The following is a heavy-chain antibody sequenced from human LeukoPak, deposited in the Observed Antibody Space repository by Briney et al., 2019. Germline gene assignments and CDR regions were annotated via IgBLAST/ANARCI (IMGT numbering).Heavy chain of an antibody. CDR2: IYYSGIT. D-gene: IGHD5-24*01. Sequence: SETLSLTCTVSGGSISTYYWSWIRQPPGKGLEWIGYIYYSGITNYNPSLKSRATISVDTSKNQFSLKLNSVTAADTAVYYCAKRATNTWSDFDYWGQGTLVTVSS. V-gene: IGHV4-59*08. CDR3: AKRATNTWSDFDY. CDR1: GGSISTYY. J-gene: IGHJ4*02.